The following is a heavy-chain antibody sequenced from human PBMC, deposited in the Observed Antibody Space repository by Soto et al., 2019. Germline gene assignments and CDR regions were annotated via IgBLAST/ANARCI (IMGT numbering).Heavy chain of an antibody. CDR3: ATVRIAARPATSYYYYYGMDV. CDR1: GYAFTGYY. Sequence: AGVKVSCKASGYAFTGYYMRWVRHAPGQGHEWMGGIDPKSGGTIYAQKFQGRVTMTEDTSTDTAYMELSSLRSEDTAVYYCATVRIAARPATSYYYYYGMDVWGQGTTVTVSS. V-gene: IGHV1-24*01. J-gene: IGHJ6*02. D-gene: IGHD6-6*01. CDR2: IDPKSGGT.